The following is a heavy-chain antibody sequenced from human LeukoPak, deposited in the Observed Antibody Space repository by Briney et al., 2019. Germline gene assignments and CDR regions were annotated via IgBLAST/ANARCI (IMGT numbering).Heavy chain of an antibody. CDR2: IYYSGST. Sequence: SETLSLTCTVSGGSVSSGSYYWSWIRQPPGKGLEWIGYIYYSGSTNYNPSLKSRVTISVDTSKNQFSLKLSSVTAADTAVYYCARVHYYDSSGYYLDYWGQGTLVTVSS. J-gene: IGHJ4*02. CDR3: ARVHYYDSSGYYLDY. CDR1: GGSVSSGSYY. D-gene: IGHD3-22*01. V-gene: IGHV4-61*01.